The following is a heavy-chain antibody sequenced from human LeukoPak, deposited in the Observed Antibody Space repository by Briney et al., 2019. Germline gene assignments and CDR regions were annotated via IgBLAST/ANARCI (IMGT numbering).Heavy chain of an antibody. CDR3: ARLPRGTQPPDYCQN. J-gene: IGHJ1*01. V-gene: IGHV4-59*01. D-gene: IGHD1-1*01. CDR2: IYYSGST. CDR1: GGSISSYY. Sequence: SETLSLTCTVSGGSISSYYWSWIRQPPGKGLGWIGYIYYSGSTNYNPSLKSLVTISLDTSKKQFSLKLSSVTAADTAVYFCARLPRGTQPPDYCQNWGQGTLVTVAS.